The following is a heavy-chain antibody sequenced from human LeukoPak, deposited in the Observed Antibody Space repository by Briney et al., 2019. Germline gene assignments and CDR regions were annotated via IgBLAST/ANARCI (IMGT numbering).Heavy chain of an antibody. D-gene: IGHD4-17*01. CDR1: GYSFTSYW. CDR2: IYPGDSDT. J-gene: IGHJ5*02. CDR3: ARSYSGDYGWFDP. Sequence: SGESLKISCKGSGYSFTSYWIGWVRQMPGKGLEWTGIIYPGDSDTRYSPSFQGQVTISADKSISTAYLQWSSLKASDTAMYYCARSYSGDYGWFDPWGQGTLVTVSS. V-gene: IGHV5-51*01.